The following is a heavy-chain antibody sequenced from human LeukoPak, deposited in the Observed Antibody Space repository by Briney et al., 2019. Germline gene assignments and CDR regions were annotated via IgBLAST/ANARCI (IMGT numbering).Heavy chain of an antibody. CDR2: ISWNSGSI. Sequence: GGSLRLSCAASGFTFDDYAMHWVRQAPGKGLEWVLGISWNSGSIGYADSVKGRFTISRDNAKNSLYLQMNSLRAEDMALYYCAKDYGDYPTYYFDYWGQGTLVTVSS. D-gene: IGHD4-17*01. V-gene: IGHV3-9*03. CDR3: AKDYGDYPTYYFDY. CDR1: GFTFDDYA. J-gene: IGHJ4*02.